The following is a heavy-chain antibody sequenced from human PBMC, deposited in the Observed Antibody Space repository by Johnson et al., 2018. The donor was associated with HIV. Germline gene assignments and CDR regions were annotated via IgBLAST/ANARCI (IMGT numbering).Heavy chain of an antibody. CDR1: GFTFSSYA. J-gene: IGHJ3*02. D-gene: IGHD6-13*01. CDR3: ARGYSSSWRNAFDI. V-gene: IGHV3-30-3*01. Sequence: QVQLVESGGGVVQPGRSLRLSCAASGFTFSSYAMHWVRQAPGKGLEWVAVISYDGSNKYYADSVKGRFTISRDNSKNTLYLQMNSLRAEDTALYYCARGYSSSWRNAFDIWGQGTMVTVSS. CDR2: ISYDGSNK.